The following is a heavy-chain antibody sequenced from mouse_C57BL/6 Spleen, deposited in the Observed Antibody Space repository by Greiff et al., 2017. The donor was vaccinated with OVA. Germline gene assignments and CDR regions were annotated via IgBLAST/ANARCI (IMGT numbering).Heavy chain of an antibody. CDR3: ARSTGGDYDS. Sequence: QVQLKESGPELVKPGASVKISCKASGYAFSSSWMNWVKQRPGKGLEWIGRIYPGDGDTNYNGKFKGKATLTADKSSSTAYMQLSSLTSEDSAVYFCARSTGGDYDSWGQGTTLTVSS. D-gene: IGHD2-4*01. CDR1: GYAFSSSW. CDR2: IYPGDGDT. V-gene: IGHV1-82*01. J-gene: IGHJ2*01.